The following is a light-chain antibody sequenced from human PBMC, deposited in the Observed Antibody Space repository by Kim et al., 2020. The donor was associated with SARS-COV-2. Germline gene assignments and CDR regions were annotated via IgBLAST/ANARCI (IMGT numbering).Light chain of an antibody. CDR1: RSDVGAYNY. V-gene: IGLV2-8*01. CDR2: EVN. J-gene: IGLJ2*01. Sequence: GHSVAISCTGTRSDVGAYNYVSWYQQHPGKAPKLMIYEVNKRPSGVPDRFSGSKSGNTASLTVSGLQAEDEADYYCSSYAGTNNLIFGGGTQLTVL. CDR3: SSYAGTNNLI.